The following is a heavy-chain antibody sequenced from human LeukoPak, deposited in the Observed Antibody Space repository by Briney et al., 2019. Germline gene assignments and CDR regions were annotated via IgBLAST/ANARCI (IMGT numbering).Heavy chain of an antibody. Sequence: SETLSLTCTVSGFSISNGYYWGWIRQPPGKGLEWIGSIYHSGSTYYNPSLKSRVTISVDTSKNQFSLKLSSVTAADTAVYYCASFKRDRFMVRGPFDYWGQGTLVTVSS. J-gene: IGHJ4*02. CDR2: IYHSGST. V-gene: IGHV4-38-2*02. CDR3: ASFKRDRFMVRGPFDY. CDR1: GFSISNGYY. D-gene: IGHD3-10*01.